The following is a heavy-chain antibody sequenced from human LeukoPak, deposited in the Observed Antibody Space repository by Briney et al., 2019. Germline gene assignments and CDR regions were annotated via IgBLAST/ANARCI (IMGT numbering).Heavy chain of an antibody. CDR3: AREFEATGFWALDY. CDR2: MNNDGRVI. CDR1: GFTLNSYW. D-gene: IGHD3-16*01. Sequence: GGSLRLSCTVSGFTLNSYWMHWVRQAPGKGLVWVSRMNNDGRVISYADSVKGRFTISRDNAKNTLYLQTNSLRAEDTAVYYCAREFEATGFWALDYWGQGTLVTASS. V-gene: IGHV3-74*01. J-gene: IGHJ4*02.